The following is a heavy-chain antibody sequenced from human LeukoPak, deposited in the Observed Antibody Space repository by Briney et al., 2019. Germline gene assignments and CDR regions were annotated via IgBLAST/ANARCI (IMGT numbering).Heavy chain of an antibody. CDR1: GFTFSSYS. D-gene: IGHD6-19*01. CDR2: ISSSSSTI. Sequence: GGSLRLSCAASGFTFSSYSMNWVRQAPGKGLEWVSYISSSSSTIYYADSVKGRFTISRDNAKNSLYLQMNSLRAEDTAVYYCARERQWLGDYWGQGTLVTVSS. CDR3: ARERQWLGDY. J-gene: IGHJ4*02. V-gene: IGHV3-48*01.